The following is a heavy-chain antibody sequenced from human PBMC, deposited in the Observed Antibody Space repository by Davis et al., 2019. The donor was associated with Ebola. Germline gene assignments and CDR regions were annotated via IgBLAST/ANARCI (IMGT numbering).Heavy chain of an antibody. CDR1: GYSFTSYW. CDR3: ARQRSYGSGSYSQGFDP. CDR2: IYPGDSDT. J-gene: IGHJ5*02. V-gene: IGHV5-51*01. D-gene: IGHD3-10*01. Sequence: PGGSLRLSCKGSGYSFTSYWIGWVRQMPGKGLEWMGIIYPGDSDTRYSPSFQGQVTISADKSISTAYLQWSSLKASDTAMYYCARQRSYGSGSYSQGFDPWGQGTLVTVSS.